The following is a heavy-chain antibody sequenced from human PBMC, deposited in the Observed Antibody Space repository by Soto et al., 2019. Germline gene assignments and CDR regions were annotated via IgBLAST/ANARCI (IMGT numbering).Heavy chain of an antibody. Sequence: GGSLRLSCAASGFTFTNYWMHWVRQVPGKGLVWVSRIDGGGTGTSYSDSVRGRFTISRDNAENTLYLQMDSLRAEDTAVYYCTTVFEYWGKGT. CDR3: TTVFEY. CDR1: GFTFTNYW. J-gene: IGHJ4*02. V-gene: IGHV3-74*01. CDR2: IDGGGTGT.